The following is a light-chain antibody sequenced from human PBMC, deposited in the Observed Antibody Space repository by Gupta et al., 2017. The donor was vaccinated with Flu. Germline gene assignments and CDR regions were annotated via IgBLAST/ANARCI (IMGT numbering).Light chain of an antibody. CDR2: GAS. Sequence: EIVLTQSPGTLSLSPGERATLSCRASQSVSSSYLAWYQQKPGQAPRLLIYGASSRATGITDRFSGSGSGTDFTLTINTLEPEDFAVYYCQKDGSSPPIFNLGTGTKVD. J-gene: IGKJ3*01. CDR3: QKDGSSPPIFN. CDR1: QSVSSSY. V-gene: IGKV3-20*01.